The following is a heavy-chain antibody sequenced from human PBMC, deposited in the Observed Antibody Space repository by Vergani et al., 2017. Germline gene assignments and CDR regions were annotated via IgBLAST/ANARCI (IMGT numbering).Heavy chain of an antibody. D-gene: IGHD6-6*01. J-gene: IGHJ3*02. CDR1: GGSISSYY. Sequence: QVQLQESGPGLVKPSETLSLTCTVSGGSISSYYWSWIRQPAGKGLEWIGRIYTSGSTNYNPSLKSRVTMSVDTSKNQFSLKLSSVTAADTAVYYCAREWRIAARRGDDAFDIWGQGTMVTVSS. CDR2: IYTSGST. V-gene: IGHV4-4*07. CDR3: AREWRIAARRGDDAFDI.